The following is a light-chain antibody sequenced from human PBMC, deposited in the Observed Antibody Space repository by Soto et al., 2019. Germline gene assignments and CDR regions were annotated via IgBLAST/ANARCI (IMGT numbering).Light chain of an antibody. CDR3: SSYRSSSSRV. Sequence: QSVLTQPGSVSGSPGQSIAISCTGTSSDIGAYNYVSWYQQHPGKAPKLMIYEVSNRPSGVSNRFSGSKSGNTASLTISGLQAEDEADYYCSSYRSSSSRVFGTGTKVTVL. J-gene: IGLJ1*01. CDR1: SSDIGAYNY. CDR2: EVS. V-gene: IGLV2-14*01.